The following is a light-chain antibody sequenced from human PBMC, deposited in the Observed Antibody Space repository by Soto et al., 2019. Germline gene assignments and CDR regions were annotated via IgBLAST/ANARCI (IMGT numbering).Light chain of an antibody. CDR3: QHFGGTTFT. Sequence: EIVLTQSPGTLSLSPGEGATLSCRASQSVSSSYIAWYQQRPGQTPSRLIYGASTMATGIPDRFSGSGSGTHFTLTISSLETGDFAVYYGQHFGGTTFTFGQGTRLESK. CDR1: QSVSSSY. CDR2: GAS. V-gene: IGKV3-20*01. J-gene: IGKJ5*01.